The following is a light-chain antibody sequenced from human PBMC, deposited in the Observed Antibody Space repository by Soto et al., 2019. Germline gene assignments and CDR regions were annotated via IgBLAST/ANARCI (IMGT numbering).Light chain of an antibody. J-gene: IGKJ5*01. CDR3: QQLSNWPPT. Sequence: EIVLTQSPATLSLSPGERATISCRASQSVSSYLAWYQQKPGQAPRLLIYDASNRATGIPARFSGSGSGTDFTLTISSLEPEDFAFYYCQQLSNWPPTFGQGTRLEIK. CDR2: DAS. V-gene: IGKV3-11*01. CDR1: QSVSSY.